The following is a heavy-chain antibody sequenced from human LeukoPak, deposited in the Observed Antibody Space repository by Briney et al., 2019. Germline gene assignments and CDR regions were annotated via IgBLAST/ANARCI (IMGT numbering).Heavy chain of an antibody. J-gene: IGHJ6*02. CDR3: AKLDSPYYYAMDV. CDR1: GDSISSYY. CDR2: VYHDGRT. V-gene: IGHV4-59*01. Sequence: SETLSLTCTVSGDSISSYYWSWIRQPPGKGLEWIGYVYHDGRTDYNPALKSRATISIDTSKNQFCLKLTSVTAADSALYYCAKLDSPYYYAMDVWGQGTTVTVSS. D-gene: IGHD3/OR15-3a*01.